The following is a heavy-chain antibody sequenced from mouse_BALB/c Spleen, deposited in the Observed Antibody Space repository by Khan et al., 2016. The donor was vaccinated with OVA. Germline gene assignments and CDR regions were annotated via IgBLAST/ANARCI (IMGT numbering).Heavy chain of an antibody. D-gene: IGHD2-14*01. V-gene: IGHV1-77*01. Sequence: QVQLKQSGPEMVKPGASLKVSCKASGYTFTDYVIGWMKQRPRQGLEWIGDIFPGSDTPYYNEKFKDKATLTADKSSNTAYMQLSSLTSEDYAFYFCGRGGYSVFAYWGQGTLVTVSA. CDR2: IFPGSDTP. J-gene: IGHJ3*01. CDR3: GRGGYSVFAY. CDR1: GYTFTDYV.